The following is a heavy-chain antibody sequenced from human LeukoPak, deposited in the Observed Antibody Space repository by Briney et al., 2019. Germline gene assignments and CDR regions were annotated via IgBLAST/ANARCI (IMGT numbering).Heavy chain of an antibody. CDR2: ISSSGAYI. V-gene: IGHV3-21*01. Sequence: GGSLRLSCAASGFTFSSYAMNWIHQAPGKGLEWVSSISSSGAYIYYADLVEGRFTISRDNGKNSLYLQMNSLRAEDTAVYYCARGVGNYRYYFDFWGQGTLVTVSS. J-gene: IGHJ4*02. D-gene: IGHD3-22*01. CDR1: GFTFSSYA. CDR3: ARGVGNYRYYFDF.